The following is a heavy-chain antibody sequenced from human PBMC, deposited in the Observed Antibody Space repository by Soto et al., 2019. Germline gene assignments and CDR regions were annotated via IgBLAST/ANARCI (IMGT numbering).Heavy chain of an antibody. V-gene: IGHV3-21*01. CDR3: ARGYCSRSSCYTGDAFDI. CDR2: ISSSSRYM. Sequence: EVQLVESGGGLVKPGGSLRLSCAASGFTFSSYNMNWVRQAPGKGLEWVSSISSSSRYMYYADSVKGRLTISRDNAKHSLDLHMNSLRAEDTAVYYCARGYCSRSSCYTGDAFDIWGQGTVVTVSS. J-gene: IGHJ3*02. D-gene: IGHD2-2*02. CDR1: GFTFSSYN.